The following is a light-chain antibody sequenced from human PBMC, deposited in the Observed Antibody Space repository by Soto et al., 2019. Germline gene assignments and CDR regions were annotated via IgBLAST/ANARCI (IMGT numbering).Light chain of an antibody. CDR2: SAS. CDR3: LRCDSVLPLFT. CDR1: QDIGHY. V-gene: IGKV1-27*01. J-gene: IGKJ3*01. Sequence: DIQMTQSPSSLSASVGDRVTITCRASQDIGHYLAWYQQKPGKVPKLLIYSASTLHSGVPSRFGGSGTGTDFTLTINSRQPEDVATYYCLRCDSVLPLFTFGPGTKVTI.